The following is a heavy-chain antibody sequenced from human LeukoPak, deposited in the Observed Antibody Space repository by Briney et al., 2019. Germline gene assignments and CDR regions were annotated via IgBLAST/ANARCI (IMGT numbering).Heavy chain of an antibody. Sequence: SVKVSCKASGGTFSSYAISWVRQAPGQGLEWMGRIIPILGIANYAQKFQGRVTITADKSTSTAYMELSSLRSEDTAVYYCARDSGSYLSDYWGQGTLVTVSS. CDR2: IIPILGIA. CDR3: ARDSGSYLSDY. J-gene: IGHJ4*02. D-gene: IGHD1-26*01. V-gene: IGHV1-69*04. CDR1: GGTFSSYA.